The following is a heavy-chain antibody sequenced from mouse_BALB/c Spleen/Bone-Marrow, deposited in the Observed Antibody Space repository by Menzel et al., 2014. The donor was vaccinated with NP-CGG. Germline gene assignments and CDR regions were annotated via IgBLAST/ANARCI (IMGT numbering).Heavy chain of an antibody. D-gene: IGHD1-1*01. V-gene: IGHV7-3*02. CDR1: GFTFTDYY. Sequence: EVMLVESGGGLVQPGGSLRLSCATSGFTFTDYYMSWVRQPPGKALEWLGFIRNKANGYTTEYSASVKGRFTISRDNSQSILYLQMNTLRAEDSATYYCARDAGYFYGRSFDYWGQGTTLTVSS. J-gene: IGHJ2*01. CDR2: IRNKANGYTT. CDR3: ARDAGYFYGRSFDY.